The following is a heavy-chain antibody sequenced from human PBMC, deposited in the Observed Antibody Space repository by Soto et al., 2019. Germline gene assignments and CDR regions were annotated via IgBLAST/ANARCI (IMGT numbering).Heavy chain of an antibody. CDR2: ISVSGDRT. V-gene: IGHV3-23*01. CDR3: AKDGASITRNKQLDY. Sequence: PVGSLRLSCAASGFTFSSYAMCWVRQAPGKGLEWVSSISVSGDRTFYADSVKGRFTISRDNSRNTLHLQMNSLRAEDTAVYYCAKDGASITRNKQLDYWGQGTLVTVAS. CDR1: GFTFSSYA. J-gene: IGHJ4*02. D-gene: IGHD2-2*01.